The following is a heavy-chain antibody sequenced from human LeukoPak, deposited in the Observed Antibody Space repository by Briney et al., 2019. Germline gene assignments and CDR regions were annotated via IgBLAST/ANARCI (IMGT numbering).Heavy chain of an antibody. CDR3: ARATSGRFDY. D-gene: IGHD1-26*01. Sequence: SQTLSLTCAISGDSVSSNSVTWNWIRQSPSRGLEWLGRTYYRSKWNNDYAVSAKSRITINPDTSKNQFSLQLNSMTPEDTAVYYCARATSGRFDYWGQGTLVTVSS. V-gene: IGHV6-1*01. CDR2: TYYRSKWNN. J-gene: IGHJ4*02. CDR1: GDSVSSNSVT.